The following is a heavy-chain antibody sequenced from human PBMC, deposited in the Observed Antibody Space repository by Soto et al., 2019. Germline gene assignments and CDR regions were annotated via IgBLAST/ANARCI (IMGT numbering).Heavy chain of an antibody. CDR2: IYYSGST. Sequence: QLLESGPGLVKPSETLSLTCTVSGGSISSSSYYWGWIRQPPGKGLEWIGSIYYSGSTYYNPSLKSRVTISVDTSKNQFSLKLSSVTAADTAVYYCAESPTTVTAFDYWGQGTLVTVSS. J-gene: IGHJ4*02. D-gene: IGHD4-4*01. V-gene: IGHV4-39*01. CDR3: AESPTTVTAFDY. CDR1: GGSISSSSYY.